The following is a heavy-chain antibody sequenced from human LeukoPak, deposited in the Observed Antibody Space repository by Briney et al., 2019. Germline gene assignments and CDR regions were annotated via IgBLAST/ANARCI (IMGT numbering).Heavy chain of an antibody. V-gene: IGHV3-53*01. Sequence: GGSLRLSCAASGFTVNTNYMGWARPAPGKGLEWVSIMHSSGSTYYADSVKGRFTFSRDNSKNTLYLQMNSLRAEDTAVYYCARDGGSGRGYYYYYGMDVWGQGTTVTVSS. CDR3: ARDGGSGRGYYYYYGMDV. CDR2: MHSSGST. D-gene: IGHD1-26*01. J-gene: IGHJ6*02. CDR1: GFTVNTNY.